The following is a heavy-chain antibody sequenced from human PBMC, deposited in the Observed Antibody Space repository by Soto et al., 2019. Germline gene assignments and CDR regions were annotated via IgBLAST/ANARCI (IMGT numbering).Heavy chain of an antibody. CDR3: ASRITMVRGVIMGYFYY. CDR1: SGSISSSNW. Sequence: QVQLQESGPGLVKPSGTLSLTCAVSSGSISSSNWWSWVRQPPGKGLEWIGESYHSGSTNYNPSLKSRVTIAVAKSKSHCSLKLSSVPAADTAVYYCASRITMVRGVIMGYFYYWGQGTLVTVSS. CDR2: SYHSGST. J-gene: IGHJ4*02. D-gene: IGHD3-10*01. V-gene: IGHV4-4*02.